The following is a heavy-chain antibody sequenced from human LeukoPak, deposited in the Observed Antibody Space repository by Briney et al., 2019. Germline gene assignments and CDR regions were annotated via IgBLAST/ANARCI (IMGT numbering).Heavy chain of an antibody. V-gene: IGHV1-8*01. CDR1: GYTFSNYD. CDR3: SRETILGAITGWFDP. Sequence: ASVTVSCKASGYTFSNYDINWVRQAAGQGLEWMGWMNVNRGEAGYAQKFQGRVTITRDTSTNTAYMEVSSLTSEDSAIYYCSRETILGAITGWFDPWGQGTLVIVSS. CDR2: MNVNRGEA. J-gene: IGHJ5*02. D-gene: IGHD4/OR15-4a*01.